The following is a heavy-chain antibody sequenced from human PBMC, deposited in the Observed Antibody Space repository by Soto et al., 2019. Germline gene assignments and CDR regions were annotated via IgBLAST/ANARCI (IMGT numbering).Heavy chain of an antibody. Sequence: GGSLRLSCAASGFTFSSYGMHWVRQAPGKGLEWVAVISYDGSNKYYADSVKGRFTISRDNSKNTLYLQMNSLRAEDTAVYYCAKDHRCSGGSCHPTLTYYFDYWGQGT. V-gene: IGHV3-30*18. CDR1: GFTFSSYG. CDR2: ISYDGSNK. J-gene: IGHJ4*02. CDR3: AKDHRCSGGSCHPTLTYYFDY. D-gene: IGHD2-15*01.